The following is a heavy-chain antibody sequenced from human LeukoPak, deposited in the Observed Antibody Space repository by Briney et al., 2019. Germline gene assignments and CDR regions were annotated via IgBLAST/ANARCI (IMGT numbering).Heavy chain of an antibody. CDR2: IYYSGST. V-gene: IGHV4-39*01. CDR1: GGSISSSGYY. J-gene: IGHJ4*02. CDR3: ARSSGWYESYYFDY. D-gene: IGHD6-19*01. Sequence: SETLSLTCTVSGGSISSSGYYWGWIRQPPGKGLEWIGSIYYSGSTYYNPSLKSRVTISVDTSKNQFSLKLSSVTAADTAVYYCARSSGWYESYYFDYWGQGTLVTVSS.